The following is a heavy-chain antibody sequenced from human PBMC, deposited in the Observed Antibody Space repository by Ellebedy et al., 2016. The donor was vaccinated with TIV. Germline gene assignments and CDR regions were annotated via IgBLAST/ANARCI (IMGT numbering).Heavy chain of an antibody. D-gene: IGHD3-9*01. CDR3: ARELTGYYVGY. Sequence: PGGSLRLSCAASGFTFSQYAMHCVRQAPGKGLEWVALISYDGGISKYSSDSVKGRFTISRDNSKSTLYLQMNSLRAEETAVYYCARELTGYYVGYWGQGTLVTFSS. V-gene: IGHV3-30-3*01. J-gene: IGHJ4*02. CDR1: GFTFSQYA. CDR2: ISYDGGISK.